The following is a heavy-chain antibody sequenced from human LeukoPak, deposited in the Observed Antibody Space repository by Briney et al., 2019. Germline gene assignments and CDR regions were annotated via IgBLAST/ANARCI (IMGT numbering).Heavy chain of an antibody. CDR3: ATLRDYDSSGYTTGYFDY. J-gene: IGHJ4*02. CDR2: IYYSGST. D-gene: IGHD3-22*01. V-gene: IGHV4-59*01. Sequence: SETLSLTCTVSGGSISSYYWSWIRQPPGKGLEWIGYIYYSGSTNYNPSLKSRVAISVDTSKNQFSLKLSSVTAADTAVYYCATLRDYDSSGYTTGYFDYWGQGTLVTVSS. CDR1: GGSISSYY.